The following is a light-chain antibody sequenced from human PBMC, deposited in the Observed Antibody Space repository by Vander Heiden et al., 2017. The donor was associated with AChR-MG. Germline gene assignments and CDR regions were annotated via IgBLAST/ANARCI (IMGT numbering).Light chain of an antibody. J-gene: IGLJ3*02. CDR1: SSNIGNNY. V-gene: IGLV1-51*01. CDR2: DNN. Sequence: SVSTQPPSVSAAPGQTFTISCSGSSSNIGNNYVSWYQQLPGTAPKLLIYDNNKRPSGIPDRFSGSKSGTSATLGINGLQTGDEADYYCGTWDSSLSAGVFGGGTKLTVL. CDR3: GTWDSSLSAGV.